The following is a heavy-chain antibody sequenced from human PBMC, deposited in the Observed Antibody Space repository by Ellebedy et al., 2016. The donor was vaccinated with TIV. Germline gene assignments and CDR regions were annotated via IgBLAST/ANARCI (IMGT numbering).Heavy chain of an antibody. CDR1: GFTFGNYA. V-gene: IGHV3-23*01. CDR2: IGGGGTT. Sequence: GGSLRLXXAASGFTFGNYAMSWVRQGPGKGLEWVSVIGGGGTTYYADSVKGRFTISRDNSKNTLYLQMNSLRAEDTAVYYCGRGSTGNYYAMDVWGQGTTVTVSS. CDR3: GRGSTGNYYAMDV. D-gene: IGHD1-1*01. J-gene: IGHJ6*02.